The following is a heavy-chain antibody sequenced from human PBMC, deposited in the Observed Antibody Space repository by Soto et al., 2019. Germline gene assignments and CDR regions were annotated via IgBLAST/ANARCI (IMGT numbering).Heavy chain of an antibody. CDR3: ATRGWVGLDP. CDR1: GFTFSSYA. CDR2: ISGSGGST. V-gene: IGHV3-23*01. Sequence: EVQLLESGGGLVQPGGSLRLSCAASGFTFSSYAMSWVRQAPGKGLEWVSAISGSGGSTYYADSVKGRFTISRDNSKNTLDLQLNSLRVEDTAGYYCATRGWVGLDPWGQGTLVTVSP. J-gene: IGHJ5*02.